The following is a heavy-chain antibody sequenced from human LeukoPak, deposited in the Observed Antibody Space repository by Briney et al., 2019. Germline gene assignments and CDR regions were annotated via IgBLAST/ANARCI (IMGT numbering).Heavy chain of an antibody. CDR3: ARGGYCSSTSCPAGRHYYYYMDV. CDR2: INHSEGT. V-gene: IGHV4-34*01. D-gene: IGHD2-2*01. J-gene: IGHJ6*03. Sequence: SETLSLTCAVYGGSFSSYYWSWIRQPPGKGLEWIGEINHSEGTNYNPSLKSRVTMSLDTSKNQFSLKLSSVTAADTAVYYCARGGYCSSTSCPAGRHYYYYMDVWGKGTTVTVSS. CDR1: GGSFSSYY.